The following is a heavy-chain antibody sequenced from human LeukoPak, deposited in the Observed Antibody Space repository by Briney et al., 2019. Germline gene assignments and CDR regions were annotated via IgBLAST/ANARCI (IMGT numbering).Heavy chain of an antibody. J-gene: IGHJ5*02. Sequence: ASVKVSCKASGYTFTGYYMHWVRQAPGQGLEWMGWINPNSGGTNYAQKFQGRVTMTRDTSISTAYMELSSLRSEDTAVYYCARGKQISNWFDPWGQGTLVTVSS. CDR3: ARGKQISNWFDP. CDR2: INPNSGGT. D-gene: IGHD3-16*01. CDR1: GYTFTGYY. V-gene: IGHV1-2*02.